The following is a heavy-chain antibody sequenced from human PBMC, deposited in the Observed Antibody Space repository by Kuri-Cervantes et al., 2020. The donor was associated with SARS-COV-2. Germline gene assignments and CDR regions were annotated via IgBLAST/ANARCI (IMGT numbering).Heavy chain of an antibody. CDR1: GYTLTELS. J-gene: IGHJ5*02. D-gene: IGHD2-15*01. CDR2: FGPEDGET. CDR3: ATAPAVVAANWFDP. V-gene: IGHV1-24*01. Sequence: ASVKVSCKVSGYTLTELSMHWVRQAPGKELEWMGGFGPEDGETIYAQKFQGRVTMTEDTSTDTAYMELSSLRSEDTAVYYCATAPAVVAANWFDPWGQGTLVTVSS.